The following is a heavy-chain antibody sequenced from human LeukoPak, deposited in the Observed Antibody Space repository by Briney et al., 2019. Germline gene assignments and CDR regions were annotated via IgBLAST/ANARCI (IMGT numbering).Heavy chain of an antibody. CDR1: GGSISSSSYY. CDR3: AGPRGSSGYYYSLDY. V-gene: IGHV4-39*01. Sequence: SETLSLTCTVSGGSISSSSYYWGWIRQLPGKGLEWIGSIYYSGSTYYNPSLKSRVTISVDTSKNQFSLKLSSVTAADTAVYYCAGPRGSSGYYYSLDYWGQGTLVTVSS. D-gene: IGHD3-22*01. CDR2: IYYSGST. J-gene: IGHJ4*02.